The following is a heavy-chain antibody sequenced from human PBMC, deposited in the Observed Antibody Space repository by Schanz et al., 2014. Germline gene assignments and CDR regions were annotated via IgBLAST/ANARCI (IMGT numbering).Heavy chain of an antibody. D-gene: IGHD6-6*01. CDR3: ARLATSKSRLGDAVDI. CDR1: GFTFSNFG. CDR2: ISSDGTNK. V-gene: IGHV3-30*03. Sequence: QVPLVESGGGVVQPWRSLRLSCAASGFTFSNFGLHWVRQAPGKGLNWVAVISSDGTNKYYADSVQGRFTLSKDFSKDTLYLQLTSLRPEDTAVYYCARLATSKSRLGDAVDIWGQGTMVTVSS. J-gene: IGHJ3*02.